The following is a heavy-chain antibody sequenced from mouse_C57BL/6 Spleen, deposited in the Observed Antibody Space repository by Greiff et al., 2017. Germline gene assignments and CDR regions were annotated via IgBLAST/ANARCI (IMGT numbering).Heavy chain of an antibody. CDR2: ISDGGSYT. Sequence: EVKVVESGGGLVKPGGSLKLSCAASGFTFSSYAMSWVRQTPEKRLEWVATISDGGSYTYYPDNVKGRFPISRDNAKNNLYLPMSHLKSEDTAMYYCARESYTNYGGAMDYWGQGTSVTVSS. CDR3: ARESYTNYGGAMDY. J-gene: IGHJ4*01. CDR1: GFTFSSYA. V-gene: IGHV5-4*01. D-gene: IGHD2-5*01.